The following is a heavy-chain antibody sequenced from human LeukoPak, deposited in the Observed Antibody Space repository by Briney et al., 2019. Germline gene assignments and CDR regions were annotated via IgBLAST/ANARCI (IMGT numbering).Heavy chain of an antibody. CDR2: IYYSGST. Sequence: PSETLSLTCTVSGGSISSGDYYWSWLRQPPGKGLEWIGYIYYSGSTYYNPSLKSRVTISVDTSKNQFSLKLSSVTAADTAVYYCASFLMVRGVHTVFDYWGQGTLVTVSS. J-gene: IGHJ4*02. CDR3: ASFLMVRGVHTVFDY. D-gene: IGHD3-10*01. V-gene: IGHV4-30-4*01. CDR1: GGSISSGDYY.